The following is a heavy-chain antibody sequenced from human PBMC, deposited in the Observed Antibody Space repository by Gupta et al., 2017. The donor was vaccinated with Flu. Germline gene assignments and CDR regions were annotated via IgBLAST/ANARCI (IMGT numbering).Heavy chain of an antibody. D-gene: IGHD3-10*01. V-gene: IGHV3-30*18. J-gene: IGHJ4*02. Sequence: QVQLVESGGGVVQPGRSLRLSCEASGFTFSSYGMHWVRQAPGKGLEWVAVIPYDGSNKYYADSVKGRFTISRDNSKNTLYLQMNSLRAEDTAVYYCAKYGLWFGESGHYFDYWGQGTLVTVSS. CDR1: GFTFSSYG. CDR2: IPYDGSNK. CDR3: AKYGLWFGESGHYFDY.